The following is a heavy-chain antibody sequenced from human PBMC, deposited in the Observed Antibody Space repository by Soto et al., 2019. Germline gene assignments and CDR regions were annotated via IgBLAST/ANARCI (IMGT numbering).Heavy chain of an antibody. CDR1: GFSFTDYI. V-gene: IGHV3-21*01. D-gene: IGHD4-17*01. CDR2: ISGGRSYI. CDR3: ARAITGDYAEAFDI. J-gene: IGHJ3*02. Sequence: PGGWRRLSCAASGFSFTDYIMNWVRPSPGKGLEWVSSISGGRSYIYYGVSVKGRFTTSRDNAKNSLYLQMNSLRAEDTAVYYWARAITGDYAEAFDIWAQGIMVTFS.